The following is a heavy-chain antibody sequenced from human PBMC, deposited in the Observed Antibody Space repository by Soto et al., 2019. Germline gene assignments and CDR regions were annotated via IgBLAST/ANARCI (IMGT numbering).Heavy chain of an antibody. CDR1: GYSFRTHG. D-gene: IGHD2-15*01. CDR3: ARDLGYCNSSGCFRNWFDP. J-gene: IGHJ5*02. CDR2: ISTYDDKT. V-gene: IGHV1-18*01. Sequence: QVQLVQSGAEVKPPGASVKVSCRASGYSFRTHGISWVRQAPGQVLEWMGWISTYDDKTNFPQKFQGRITMTTDTSTSTAYMELRSLRSDDTAVYFCARDLGYCNSSGCFRNWFDPWGQGPRVTVSS.